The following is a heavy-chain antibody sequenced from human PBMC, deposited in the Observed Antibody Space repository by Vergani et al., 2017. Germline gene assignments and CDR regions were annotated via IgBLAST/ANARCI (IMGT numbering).Heavy chain of an antibody. Sequence: QVQLVESGGGVVQPGRSLRLSCAASGFTFSSYGMHWVRQAPGKGLEWVAVIWYDGSNKYYADSVKGRFTISRDNSKNTLYLQMNSLRAEDTAVYYCARNMDTAMVIYYYYGMDVWGQGTTVTVS. D-gene: IGHD5-18*01. J-gene: IGHJ6*02. CDR1: GFTFSSYG. CDR3: ARNMDTAMVIYYYYGMDV. V-gene: IGHV3-33*01. CDR2: IWYDGSNK.